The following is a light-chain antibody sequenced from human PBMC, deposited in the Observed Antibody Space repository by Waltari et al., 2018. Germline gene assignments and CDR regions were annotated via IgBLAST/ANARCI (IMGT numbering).Light chain of an antibody. V-gene: IGLV2-23*02. CDR1: GGDVGGYNF. CDR3: CSYAGSSTLV. J-gene: IGLJ2*01. Sequence: QPALTQPVSLSGSPGPSITISCPGTGGDVGGYNFVTWYQQHPGNAPNPMIYEVSKRPSGVSNRFSGSKSGNTASLTISGLQAEDEADYYCCSYAGSSTLVFGGGTKLTVL. CDR2: EVS.